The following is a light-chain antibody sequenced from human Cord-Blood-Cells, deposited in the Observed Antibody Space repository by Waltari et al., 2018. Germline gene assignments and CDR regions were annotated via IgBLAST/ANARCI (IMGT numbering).Light chain of an antibody. V-gene: IGLV2-11*01. CDR1: SSDVGGYNY. Sequence: QSALTQPRSVSGSPGQSVTISCTGTSSDVGGYNYVSWYQQHPGKAPKLMIYDVSKRPSGVPDRFSGSKSGNTASRTISGLQAEDEADYSCCSYAGSYTYVVFGGGTKLTVL. CDR3: CSYAGSYTYVV. J-gene: IGLJ2*01. CDR2: DVS.